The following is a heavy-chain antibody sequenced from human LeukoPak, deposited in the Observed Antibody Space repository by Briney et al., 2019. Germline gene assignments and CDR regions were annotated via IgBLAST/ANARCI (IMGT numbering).Heavy chain of an antibody. D-gene: IGHD3-10*02. V-gene: IGHV1-69*06. CDR3: ASSPSPDTCSSIYYYYMDV. Sequence: GASVTVSCKASGGTFSSYAISWVRQAPGQGLEWMGGIIPIFGTANYAQKFQGRVTITADKSTSTAYMELSSLRSEDTAVYYCASSPSPDTCSSIYYYYMDVWGKGTTVTVSS. J-gene: IGHJ6*03. CDR2: IIPIFGTA. CDR1: GGTFSSYA.